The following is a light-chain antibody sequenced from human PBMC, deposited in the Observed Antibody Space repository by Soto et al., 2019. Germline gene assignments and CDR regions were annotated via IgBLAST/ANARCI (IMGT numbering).Light chain of an antibody. CDR1: QGISSS. Sequence: DIQMTQSPSTLSASVGDRVTITCRASQGISSSLAWYQQKPGEAPKLLIYDASSLESGVPSRFSGSGSGTEFTLTISSLQPDDFATYYCQQYNSYWTFGQGTKVDIK. CDR2: DAS. J-gene: IGKJ1*01. CDR3: QQYNSYWT. V-gene: IGKV1-5*01.